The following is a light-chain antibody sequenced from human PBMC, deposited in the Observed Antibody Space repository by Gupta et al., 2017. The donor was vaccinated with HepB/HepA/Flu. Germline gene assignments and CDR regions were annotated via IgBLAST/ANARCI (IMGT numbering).Light chain of an antibody. Sequence: SYXXXQPPXVSVSXXQTASITCSGDKLGDKYACWYQQKPGQSPVLVIYQDSKRPPGIPERFSGSNSGNTATLTISGTQAMDEADYYCQAWDSSTVVFGGGTKLTVL. CDR3: QAWDSSTVV. CDR1: KLGDKY. V-gene: IGLV3-1*01. CDR2: QDS. J-gene: IGLJ2*01.